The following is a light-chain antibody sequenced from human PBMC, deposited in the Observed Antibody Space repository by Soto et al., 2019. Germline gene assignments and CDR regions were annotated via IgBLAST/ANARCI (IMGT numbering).Light chain of an antibody. CDR2: EVS. V-gene: IGLV2-14*01. J-gene: IGLJ2*01. CDR3: SSYTSTSTRVV. CDR1: SGDIGSYNR. Sequence: QSVLTQPASVSGSPGQSITISCTGTSGDIGSYNRVSWYQQHPGKAPKLIIYEVSNRPSGVSSRFSGSKSANTASLTISGLQAEDEADYYCSSYTSTSTRVVFGGGTKLTVL.